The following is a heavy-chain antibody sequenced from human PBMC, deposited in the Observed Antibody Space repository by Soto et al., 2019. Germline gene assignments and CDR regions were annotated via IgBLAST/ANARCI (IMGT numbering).Heavy chain of an antibody. J-gene: IGHJ4*02. V-gene: IGHV4-39*01. Sequence: TSETPSLTCPVSGGSLSSSSYYLGWVRQPLGKGLEWIGSIYYSGSTYYNPSLKSRVTISVDTSKNQFSLKLSSVTAADTAVYYCARHLRYFDWYFFDYWGQGTLVTVSS. CDR1: GGSLSSSSYY. CDR3: ARHLRYFDWYFFDY. D-gene: IGHD3-9*01. CDR2: IYYSGST.